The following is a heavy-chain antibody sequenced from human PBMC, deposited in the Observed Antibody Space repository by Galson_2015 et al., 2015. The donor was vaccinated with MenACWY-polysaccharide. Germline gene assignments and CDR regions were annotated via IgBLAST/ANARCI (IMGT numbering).Heavy chain of an antibody. CDR1: GFTFSGYW. D-gene: IGHD5-12*01. CDR2: IKEDGSEK. J-gene: IGHJ4*02. CDR3: ARTLRWGHSGFDSAY. Sequence: SLRLSCAASGFTFSGYWMSWVRQAPGKGLEWVANIKEDGSEKNYVDFVKGRFTISRDNAKNSLYLQMNSLRAEDTAVYYCARTLRWGHSGFDSAYWARGTLVPVSS. V-gene: IGHV3-7*01.